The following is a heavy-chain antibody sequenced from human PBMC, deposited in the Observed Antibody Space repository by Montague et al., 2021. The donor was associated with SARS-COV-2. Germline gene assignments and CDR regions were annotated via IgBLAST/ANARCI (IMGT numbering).Heavy chain of an antibody. J-gene: IGHJ4*02. CDR3: ARSQYCGSDCYFAX. V-gene: IGHV5-10-1*01. D-gene: IGHD2-21*02. Sequence: QSGAEVKKSGESLRISCRGSGYDFTSYWISWVRQMPGKGLEWMGRVNPADSRTNYSPSFQGQVTISVDKSATTVYLQWSSLKASDTAIYYCARSQYCGSDCYFAXWGQGSLVTVSS. CDR2: VNPADSRT. CDR1: GYDFTSYW.